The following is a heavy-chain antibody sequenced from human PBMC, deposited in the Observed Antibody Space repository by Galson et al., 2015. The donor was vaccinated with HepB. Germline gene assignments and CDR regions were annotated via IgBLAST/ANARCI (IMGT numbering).Heavy chain of an antibody. Sequence: SVKVSCKASGGTFSSYAISWVRQAPGQGLEWMGGIIPIFGTANYAQKFQGRVTITADESTSTAYMELSSLRSEDTAVYYCARVATIRLLGYFDLWGRGTLVAVSS. CDR2: IIPIFGTA. CDR1: GGTFSSYA. D-gene: IGHD5-24*01. CDR3: ARVATIRLLGYFDL. V-gene: IGHV1-69*13. J-gene: IGHJ2*01.